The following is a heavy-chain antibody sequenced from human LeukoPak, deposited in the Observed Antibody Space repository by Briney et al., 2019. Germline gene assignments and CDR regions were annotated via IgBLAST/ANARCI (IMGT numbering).Heavy chain of an antibody. J-gene: IGHJ4*02. D-gene: IGHD5-18*01. CDR1: GGSISSSSYY. CDR3: ARRGYSYGHKKYYFDY. Sequence: SETLSLTCTVSGGSISSSSYYWGWIRQPPGKGLEWIGSIYYSGSTYYNPSLKSRVTISVDTSKNQFSLKLSSVTAADTAAYYCARRGYSYGHKKYYFDYWGQGTLVTVSS. CDR2: IYYSGST. V-gene: IGHV4-39*01.